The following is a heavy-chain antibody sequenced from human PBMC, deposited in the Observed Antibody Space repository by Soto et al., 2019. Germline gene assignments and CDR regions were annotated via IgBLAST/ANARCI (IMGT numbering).Heavy chain of an antibody. CDR3: ARRGTYYYDSRPFDY. D-gene: IGHD3-22*01. V-gene: IGHV4-31*03. J-gene: IGHJ4*02. Sequence: PSETLSLTCTVSGGSISSGGYYWSWIRQHPGKGLEWIGYIYYSGSTYYNPSLKSRVTISVDTSKNQFSLKLSSVTAADTAVYYCARRGTYYYDSRPFDYWGQGTLVTVSS. CDR2: IYYSGST. CDR1: GGSISSGGYY.